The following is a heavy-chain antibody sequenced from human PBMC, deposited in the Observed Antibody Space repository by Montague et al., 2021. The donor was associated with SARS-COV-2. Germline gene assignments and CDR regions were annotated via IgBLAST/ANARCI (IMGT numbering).Heavy chain of an antibody. CDR1: GDSVSSNSAT. Sequence: CTISGDSVSSNSATWNWARQSPSRGLEWLGRTYYRSKWYNDYAASVGGRVTINPDTSKNQFSLQLNSVTPEDTAIYYCTSGREGNYNVMDVWGQGTTVTVSS. CDR2: TYYRSKWYN. D-gene: IGHD1-1*01. J-gene: IGHJ6*02. V-gene: IGHV6-1*01. CDR3: TSGREGNYNVMDV.